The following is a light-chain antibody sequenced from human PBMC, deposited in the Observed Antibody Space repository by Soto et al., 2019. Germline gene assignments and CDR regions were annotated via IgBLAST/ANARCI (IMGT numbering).Light chain of an antibody. J-gene: IGLJ1*01. CDR3: SSPTTSNTRV. Sequence: QSVLTQPASVSGSPGQSIAISCTGTSSDVGAYDFVSWYQQHPDKAPKLLIYEVSNRPSGVSDRFSGSKSVNTATLTISGLQAEDCADYYCSSPTTSNTRVFGTGTTVTVL. V-gene: IGLV2-14*03. CDR2: EVS. CDR1: SSDVGAYDF.